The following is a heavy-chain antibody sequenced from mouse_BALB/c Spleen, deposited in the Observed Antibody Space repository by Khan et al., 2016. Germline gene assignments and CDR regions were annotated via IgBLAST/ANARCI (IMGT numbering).Heavy chain of an antibody. CDR2: INPGSGGT. Sequence: QVQLQQPGAELVRPGTSVKVSCKASGYAFTNYLIEWVKQRPGQGLEWIGVINPGSGGTNYHEKFKGQATLSADKSSSTAYMQLSSLTSDDSAVYCCARYDGNYYAMDYWGQGTSVTVSS. V-gene: IGHV1-54*01. D-gene: IGHD2-3*01. CDR3: ARYDGNYYAMDY. CDR1: GYAFTNYL. J-gene: IGHJ4*01.